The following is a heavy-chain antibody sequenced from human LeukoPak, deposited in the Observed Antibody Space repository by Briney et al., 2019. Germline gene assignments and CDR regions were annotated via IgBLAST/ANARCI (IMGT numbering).Heavy chain of an antibody. J-gene: IGHJ3*01. V-gene: IGHV3-53*04. CDR1: GISVSNDY. Sequence: PGGSLRLSCAASGISVSNDYMSWVRQAPGKGLEWVSAIYADGYTRNAASVKGRFSISRHNSKNTVYLQMDNLTPEDTAVYYCASDRRGENNFYVCGPGTMVTVSS. CDR3: ASDRRGENNFYV. CDR2: IYADGYT.